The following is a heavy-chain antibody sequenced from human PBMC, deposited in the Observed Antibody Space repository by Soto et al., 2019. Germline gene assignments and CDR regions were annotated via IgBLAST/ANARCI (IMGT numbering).Heavy chain of an antibody. CDR3: ARGDVNWFDP. Sequence: GASVKVSCKASGYSFIGYYMHWVRQAPGQGLEWMGWINPKSGVTNYAQKFQGRVTMTRDTSITTAYMELSSLRSDDTAVYYCARGDVNWFDPWGQGTLVTGSS. J-gene: IGHJ5*02. CDR1: GYSFIGYY. CDR2: INPKSGVT. V-gene: IGHV1-2*02. D-gene: IGHD2-21*02.